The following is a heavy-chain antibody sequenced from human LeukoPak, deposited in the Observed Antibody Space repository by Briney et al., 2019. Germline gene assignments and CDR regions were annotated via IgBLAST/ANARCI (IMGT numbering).Heavy chain of an antibody. CDR1: GFTFSSYN. Sequence: GGSLRLSCAASGFTFSSYNMNWVRQAPGKGLEWVSSISSSSSFIYYADSLKGRFTISRDNAKNSLYLQVNSLRAEDTAVYYCARDSRYCSSTNCYHDYWGQGTLVTVSS. CDR3: ARDSRYCSSTNCYHDY. D-gene: IGHD2-2*01. CDR2: ISSSSSFI. V-gene: IGHV3-21*01. J-gene: IGHJ4*02.